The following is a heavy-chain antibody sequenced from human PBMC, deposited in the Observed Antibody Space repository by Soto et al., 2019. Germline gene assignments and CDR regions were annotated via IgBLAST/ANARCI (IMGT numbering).Heavy chain of an antibody. Sequence: LRLSCAASGFTFSSYAMSWVRQAPGKGLEWVSAISGSGGSTYYADSVKGRFTISRDNSKNTLYLQMNSLRAEDTAVYYCAKDIVVVTDPYYFDYWGQGTLVTVSS. CDR2: ISGSGGST. J-gene: IGHJ4*02. D-gene: IGHD2-21*02. V-gene: IGHV3-23*01. CDR3: AKDIVVVTDPYYFDY. CDR1: GFTFSSYA.